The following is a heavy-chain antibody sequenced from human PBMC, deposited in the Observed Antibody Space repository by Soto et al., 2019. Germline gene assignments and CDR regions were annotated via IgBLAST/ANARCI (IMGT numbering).Heavy chain of an antibody. CDR2: ISSSSSTI. V-gene: IGHV3-48*01. CDR1: GFTFSSYS. Sequence: EVQLVESGGGLVQPGGSLRLSCAASGFTFSSYSMNWVRQAPGKGLEWVSYISSSSSTIYYADSVKGRFTISRDNAKNPLYLQMNSLRAEDTAVYYCARSRGYFDYWGQGTLVTVSS. CDR3: ARSRGYFDY. J-gene: IGHJ4*02.